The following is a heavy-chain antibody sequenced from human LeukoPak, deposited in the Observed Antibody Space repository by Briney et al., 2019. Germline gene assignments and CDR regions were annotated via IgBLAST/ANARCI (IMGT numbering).Heavy chain of an antibody. D-gene: IGHD4-23*01. CDR3: ATHYGGNQLYYYYYYMDV. CDR2: IIPIFGTA. Sequence: SVKVSCKASGGTFSSYAIGWVRQAPGQGLEWMGGIIPIFGTANYAQKFQGRVTITTDESTSTAYMELSSLRSEDTAVYYCATHYGGNQLYYYYYYMDVWGRGTTVTVSS. J-gene: IGHJ6*03. V-gene: IGHV1-69*05. CDR1: GGTFSSYA.